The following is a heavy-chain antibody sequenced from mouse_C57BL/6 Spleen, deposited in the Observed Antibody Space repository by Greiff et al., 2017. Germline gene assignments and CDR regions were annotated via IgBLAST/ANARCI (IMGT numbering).Heavy chain of an antibody. D-gene: IGHD4-1*01. CDR3: ARRTGTNYFDY. V-gene: IGHV1-61*01. CDR1: GYTFTSYW. CDR2: IYPSDSET. Sequence: QVQLKQSGAELVRPGSSVKLSCKASGYTFTSYWMDWVKQRPGQGLEWIGNIYPSDSETHYNQKFKDKATLTVDKSSSTAYMQLSSLTSEDSAVYYCARRTGTNYFDYWGQGTTLTVSS. J-gene: IGHJ2*01.